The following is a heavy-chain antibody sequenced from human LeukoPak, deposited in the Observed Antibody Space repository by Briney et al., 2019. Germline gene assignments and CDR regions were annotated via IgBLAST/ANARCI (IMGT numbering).Heavy chain of an antibody. V-gene: IGHV3-23*01. J-gene: IGHJ4*02. Sequence: GGALRLSCAASGFTFSSYAMSWVRQAPGKGLEWVSTLSGSGGNTYYADSVKGRVTISRDNSKNTLYLQMNRLRAEDTAVYHCAKGSHYYDSADYFDYRGQGTLVTVSS. CDR1: GFTFSSYA. CDR3: AKGSHYYDSADYFDY. D-gene: IGHD3-22*01. CDR2: LSGSGGNT.